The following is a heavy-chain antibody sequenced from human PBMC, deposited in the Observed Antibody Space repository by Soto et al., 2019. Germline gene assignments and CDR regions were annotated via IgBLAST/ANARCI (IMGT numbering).Heavy chain of an antibody. CDR1: GYTFTSYA. V-gene: IGHV1-3*01. J-gene: IGHJ4*02. CDR2: INAGNGNT. D-gene: IGHD6-6*01. CDR3: ARGTPARPNRLFDY. Sequence: GASVKVSCKASGYTFTSYAMHWVRKAPGQRLEWMGWINAGNGNTKYSQKFQGRVTITRDTSASTAYMELSSLRSEDTAVYYCARGTPARPNRLFDYWGQGTLVTVSS.